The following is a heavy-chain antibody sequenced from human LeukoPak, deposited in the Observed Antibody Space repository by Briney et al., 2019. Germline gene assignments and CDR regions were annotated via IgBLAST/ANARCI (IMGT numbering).Heavy chain of an antibody. CDR3: ARGMPRYYYDSSGHFDY. J-gene: IGHJ4*02. CDR2: IYYSGST. D-gene: IGHD3-22*01. Sequence: QTSETLSLTCTVSGGSISSYYWSWIRQPPGKGLEWIGYIYYSGSTNYNPSLKSRVTISVDTSKNQFSLKLSSVTAADTAVYYCARGMPRYYYDSSGHFDYWGQGTLVTVSS. CDR1: GGSISSYY. V-gene: IGHV4-59*01.